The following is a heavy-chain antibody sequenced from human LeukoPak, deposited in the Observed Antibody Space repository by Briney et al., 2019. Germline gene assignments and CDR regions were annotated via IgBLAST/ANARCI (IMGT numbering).Heavy chain of an antibody. CDR3: ARARAIFGVVIPFDY. V-gene: IGHV4-30-2*01. Sequence: SETLSLTCTVSGGSICSGGYYWSWIRQPPGKGLEWIGYIYHSGSTYYNPSLKSRVTISVDRSKNQFSLKLSSVTAADTAVYYCARARAIFGVVIPFDYWGQGTLVTVSS. J-gene: IGHJ4*02. CDR2: IYHSGST. D-gene: IGHD3-3*01. CDR1: GGSICSGGYY.